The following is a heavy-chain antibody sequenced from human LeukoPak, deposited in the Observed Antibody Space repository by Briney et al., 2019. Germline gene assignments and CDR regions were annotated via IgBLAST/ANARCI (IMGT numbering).Heavy chain of an antibody. J-gene: IGHJ5*02. D-gene: IGHD1-1*01. V-gene: IGHV1-69*05. CDR1: GGTFSSEA. CDR2: IIPIFGRP. Sequence: ASVKVSCKASGGTFSSEAFIWVRQAPGQGLEWMGGIIPIFGRPDYAQKFQDIVTITTDESTNTVYMELSSLRSEDTAVYYCARGETILNWFDPWGQGTLVTVSS. CDR3: ARGETILNWFDP.